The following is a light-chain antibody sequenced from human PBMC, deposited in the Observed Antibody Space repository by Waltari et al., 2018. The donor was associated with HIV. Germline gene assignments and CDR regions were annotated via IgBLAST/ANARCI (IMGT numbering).Light chain of an antibody. J-gene: IGKJ1*01. CDR3: QQYNNYWT. CDR1: QSISNW. CDR2: KAS. Sequence: DIQMTQSPSPLSASVGDKVTITSRASQSISNWLAWYQQKPGKAPKLLIYKASSLESGVPSRCSGSGSGTEFTLTISSLQPDDFATYYCQQYNNYWTFGQGTKVEIK. V-gene: IGKV1-5*03.